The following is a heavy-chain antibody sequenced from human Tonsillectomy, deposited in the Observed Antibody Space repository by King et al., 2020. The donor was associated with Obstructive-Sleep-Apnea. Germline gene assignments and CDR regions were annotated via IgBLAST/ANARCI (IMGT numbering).Heavy chain of an antibody. CDR3: ARDPLDSIDD. CDR1: GGSIGSIGYY. Sequence: QLQESGPGLVKPSETLSLTCTVSGGSIGSIGYYWGWIRQPPGKGLEWIGNIYYSGSTYYNPSLKSRVTISVDTFKNQFSLKVNSVTAADTAVYYCARDPLDSIDDWGQGTLVTVSS. CDR2: IYYSGST. J-gene: IGHJ4*02. V-gene: IGHV4-39*07. D-gene: IGHD1-1*01.